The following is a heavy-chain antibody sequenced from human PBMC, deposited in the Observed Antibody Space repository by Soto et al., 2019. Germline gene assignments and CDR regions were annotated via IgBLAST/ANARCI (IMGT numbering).Heavy chain of an antibody. CDR2: ITPVFGTA. CDR1: GGSFRTVP. V-gene: IGHV1-69*13. D-gene: IGHD3-10*01. Sequence: SVKVSCKASGGSFRTVPFSWVRQAPGQGLEWMGGITPVFGTANYAQKFQGRVTITADESTTTAYMELNSLRYEDTAIYFCASGKFGTHFFDYWGQGTQVTVSS. J-gene: IGHJ4*02. CDR3: ASGKFGTHFFDY.